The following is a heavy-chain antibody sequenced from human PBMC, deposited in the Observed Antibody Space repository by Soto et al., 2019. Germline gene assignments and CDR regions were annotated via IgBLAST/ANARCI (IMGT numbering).Heavy chain of an antibody. J-gene: IGHJ4*02. D-gene: IGHD3-22*01. CDR1: GDSISTYY. Sequence: QVQLQESGPGLVKPSETLSLTCAVSGDSISTYYCMWIRQPPGKGLESIGYLYYGRSANYNPDFKRRVTVSVDTSTNQCSLTLSSMTAADTAVYYCALRSMAVVPEYWGQGTLVTVSS. CDR3: ALRSMAVVPEY. CDR2: LYYGRSA. V-gene: IGHV4-59*01.